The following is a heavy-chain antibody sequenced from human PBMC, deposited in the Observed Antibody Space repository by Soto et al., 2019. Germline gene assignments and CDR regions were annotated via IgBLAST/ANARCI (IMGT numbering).Heavy chain of an antibody. J-gene: IGHJ5*02. D-gene: IGHD6-19*01. V-gene: IGHV3-48*02. Sequence: EVQLVESGGGLVQPGGSLRLSCAASGFTFSSYSMNWVRQAPGKGLEWVSYISSSSSTIYYADSVKGRFTISRDNAKNSLYLQMNSLRDEDTAVYYCARDKASSGWYNWFDPWGQGTLVTVSS. CDR3: ARDKASSGWYNWFDP. CDR2: ISSSSSTI. CDR1: GFTFSSYS.